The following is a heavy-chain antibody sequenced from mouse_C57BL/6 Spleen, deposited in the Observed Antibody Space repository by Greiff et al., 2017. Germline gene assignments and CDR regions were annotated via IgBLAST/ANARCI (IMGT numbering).Heavy chain of an antibody. V-gene: IGHV1-50*01. J-gene: IGHJ2*01. CDR2: IDPSDSYT. CDR1: GYTFTSYW. Sequence: QVQLQQPGAELVKPGASVKLSCKASGYTFTSYWMQWVKQRPGQGLEWIGEIDPSDSYTNSNQKFKGKATLTVDTASSTAYMRLSSLTSEDSAVYYCARYQYYFDYWGQGTTLTVSS. CDR3: ARYQYYFDY.